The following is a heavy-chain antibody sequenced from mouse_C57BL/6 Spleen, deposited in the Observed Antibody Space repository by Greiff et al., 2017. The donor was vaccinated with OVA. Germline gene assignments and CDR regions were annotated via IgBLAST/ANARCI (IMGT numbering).Heavy chain of an antibody. CDR2: IDPEAGET. CDR1: GFNIKDYY. D-gene: IGHD1-1*01. J-gene: IGHJ2*01. V-gene: IGHV14-2*01. Sequence: VHVKQSGAELVKPGASVKLSCTASGFNIKDYYMHWVKQRTEQGLEWIGRIDPEAGETKYAPKFQGKATITADTSSNTASLQLSSLTSEDTTVYYCARSPDYGSSYYFDYWGQGTTLTVSS. CDR3: ARSPDYGSSYYFDY.